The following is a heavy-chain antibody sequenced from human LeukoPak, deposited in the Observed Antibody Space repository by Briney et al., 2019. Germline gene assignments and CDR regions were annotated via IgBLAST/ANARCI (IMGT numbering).Heavy chain of an antibody. CDR1: GGSINSYY. Sequence: SETLSLTCTVSGGSINSYYWSWIRQSAGKGLEWIGRIYTSGSTPDYSPSLKSRVTMSVDTSKNQFSLKLSSVTAADTAVYYCARGRWFDPWGQGTLVTVSS. CDR2: IYTSGSTP. V-gene: IGHV4-4*07. J-gene: IGHJ5*02. CDR3: ARGRWFDP.